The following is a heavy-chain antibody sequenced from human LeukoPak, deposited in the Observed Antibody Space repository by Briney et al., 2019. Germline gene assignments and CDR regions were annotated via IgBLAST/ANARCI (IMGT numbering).Heavy chain of an antibody. D-gene: IGHD2-2*01. Sequence: PGGSLRLSCGASGFTFSSYWMSWVRQAPGKGLEWVANIKQDGSEKYYVDSVKGRFTISRDNAKNSLYLQMNSLRAEDTAVYYCARAANYIVVVPAAIPNWFDPWGQGTLVTVSS. CDR3: ARAANYIVVVPAAIPNWFDP. V-gene: IGHV3-7*01. J-gene: IGHJ5*02. CDR1: GFTFSSYW. CDR2: IKQDGSEK.